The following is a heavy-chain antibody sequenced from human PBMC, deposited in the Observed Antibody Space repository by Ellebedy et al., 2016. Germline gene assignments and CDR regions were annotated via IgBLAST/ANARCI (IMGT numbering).Heavy chain of an antibody. CDR2: ISSGSDTI. Sequence: GESLKISXAASGFTFSRYSMNWVRQAPGEGLEWVSYISSGSDTIYYADSVKGRFTISRDNAKNTLYLQMNSLRAEDTAVYYCARHRIELEWLLYYFDYWGQGTLVTVSS. V-gene: IGHV3-48*04. CDR1: GFTFSRYS. CDR3: ARHRIELEWLLYYFDY. J-gene: IGHJ4*02. D-gene: IGHD3-3*01.